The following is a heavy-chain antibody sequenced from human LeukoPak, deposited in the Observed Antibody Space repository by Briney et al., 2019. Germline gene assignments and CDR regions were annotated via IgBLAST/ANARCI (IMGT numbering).Heavy chain of an antibody. D-gene: IGHD6-19*01. V-gene: IGHV4-39*01. CDR2: IYYSGST. CDR3: ASLQGYSSGWYYFDY. CDR1: GGSISSSSYY. Sequence: SETLSLTCTVSGGSISSSSYYWGWIRQPPGKGLEWIGSIYYSGSTYYNPSLKSRVTISVDTSKNQFSLELSSVTAADTAVYYCASLQGYSSGWYYFDYWGQGTLVTVSS. J-gene: IGHJ4*02.